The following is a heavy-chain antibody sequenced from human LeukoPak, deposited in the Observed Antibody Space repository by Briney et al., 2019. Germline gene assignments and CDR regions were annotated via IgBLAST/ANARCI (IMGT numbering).Heavy chain of an antibody. CDR3: ATSGGKYYYYYYMDV. D-gene: IGHD3-10*01. Sequence: GASVKVSCKVSGYTLTELSMHWVRQAPGKGLEWMGGFDPEDGETIYVQKFQGRVTMTEDTSTDTAYMELSSLRSEDTAVYYCATSGGKYYYYYYMDVWGKGTTVTVSS. CDR2: FDPEDGET. CDR1: GYTLTELS. J-gene: IGHJ6*03. V-gene: IGHV1-24*01.